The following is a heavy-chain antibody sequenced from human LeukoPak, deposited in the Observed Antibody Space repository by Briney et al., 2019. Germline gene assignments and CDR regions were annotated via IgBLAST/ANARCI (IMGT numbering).Heavy chain of an antibody. D-gene: IGHD2-2*01. J-gene: IGHJ4*02. V-gene: IGHV3-66*01. CDR1: VFTDSSNY. Sequence: SLRLSCADSVFTDSSNYMSWVRPAQGTGLEWVSVIYCGGNTHYADPVKVRFTISRDNPKNTLYLQMNSLRAEDTAVYYCARGVVVPAAFDYWGQGTLVSVSS. CDR2: IYCGGNT. CDR3: ARGVVVPAAFDY.